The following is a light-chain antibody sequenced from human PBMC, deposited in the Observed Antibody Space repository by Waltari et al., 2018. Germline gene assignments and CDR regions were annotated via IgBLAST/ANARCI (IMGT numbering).Light chain of an antibody. CDR2: EGI. CDR1: VGGYQY. V-gene: IGLV2-8*01. J-gene: IGLJ1*01. CDR3: SANAGNSNFV. Sequence: QSALTQPPSASGSPGQSVTISCTGVGGYQYVSWYQLHPGRAPKLMVYEGIKRPSGVPDRFSGSKSGNTAYLTVSGLQAEDEAHYYCSANAGNSNFVFGTGTKVTVL.